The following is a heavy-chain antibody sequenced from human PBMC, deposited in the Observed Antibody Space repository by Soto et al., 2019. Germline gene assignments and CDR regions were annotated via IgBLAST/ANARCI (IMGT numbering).Heavy chain of an antibody. Sequence: GGSLRLSCTASGFTFGDYAMSWFRQAPGKGLEWVGFIRSKAYGGTTEYAASVKGRFTISRDDSKSIAYLQMNSLKTEDTAVYYCTRDSVSYSSGWYGEAWGQGTLVTVSS. J-gene: IGHJ5*02. CDR2: IRSKAYGGTT. V-gene: IGHV3-49*03. D-gene: IGHD6-19*01. CDR3: TRDSVSYSSGWYGEA. CDR1: GFTFGDYA.